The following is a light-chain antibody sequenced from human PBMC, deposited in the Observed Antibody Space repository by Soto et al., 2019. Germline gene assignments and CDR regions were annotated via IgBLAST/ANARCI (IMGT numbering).Light chain of an antibody. CDR1: ETVNSN. V-gene: IGKV3-15*01. Sequence: DMGMTQSPAPLCVSPGDRATLSCRASETVNSNLAWYQQEPGQAPRLLIYGASTRATGIPARFSGSGSGTEFTLTISSLQSEDFAVYYCQHYNNWPPKITFGPGTRLEIK. J-gene: IGKJ5*01. CDR3: QHYNNWPPKIT. CDR2: GAS.